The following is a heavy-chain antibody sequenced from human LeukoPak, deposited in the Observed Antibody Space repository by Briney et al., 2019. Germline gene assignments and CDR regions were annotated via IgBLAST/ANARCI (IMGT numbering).Heavy chain of an antibody. V-gene: IGHV3-66*01. Sequence: GGSLRLSCAASEFSVGSNYMTWVRQAPGKGLEWVSLIYSGGSTYYADSVKGRFTISRDNAKNSLYLQMNSLRAEDTAVYYCARDRQGSGHDYWGQGTLVTVSS. J-gene: IGHJ4*02. CDR3: ARDRQGSGHDY. D-gene: IGHD2-15*01. CDR2: IYSGGST. CDR1: EFSVGSNY.